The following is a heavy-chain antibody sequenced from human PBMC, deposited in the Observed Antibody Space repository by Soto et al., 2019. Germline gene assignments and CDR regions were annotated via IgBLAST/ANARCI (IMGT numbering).Heavy chain of an antibody. J-gene: IGHJ4*02. D-gene: IGHD3-16*01. CDR2: ISGSGGRS. CDR3: AKAYFVWSSEQPYYFDY. CDR1: GFTFSNYA. V-gene: IGHV3-23*01. Sequence: EVQLLDSGGGLVQPGGSLRLSCAASGFTFSNYAMTWVRQGPGKGLEWVSGISGSGGRSYYADSVKGRFTISRDNSKSTLYLQINSLKADDTAVYYCAKAYFVWSSEQPYYFDYWGQGTLVTVSS.